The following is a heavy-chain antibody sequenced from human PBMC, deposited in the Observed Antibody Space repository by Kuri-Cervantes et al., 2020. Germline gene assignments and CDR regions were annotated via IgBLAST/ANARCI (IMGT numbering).Heavy chain of an antibody. D-gene: IGHD3-10*01. CDR1: GVPISSSSYY. V-gene: IGHV4-39*01. CDR2: IYYSGST. Sequence: ESLKISCTVSGVPISSSSYYWGWIRQPPGKGLEWNGSIYYSGSTYYNPSLKSRVTISVDTSKNPFSLKLSSVTAADTAVYYCASATQNYGSGRYYRGTFDYWGQGTLVTVSS. J-gene: IGHJ4*02. CDR3: ASATQNYGSGRYYRGTFDY.